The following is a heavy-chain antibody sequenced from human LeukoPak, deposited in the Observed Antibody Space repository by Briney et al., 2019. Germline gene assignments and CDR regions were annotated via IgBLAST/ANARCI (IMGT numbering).Heavy chain of an antibody. CDR1: GYTFTSYG. D-gene: IGHD3-22*01. CDR2: ISAYNGNT. CDR3: ARDEGYYYDSSGYLIGP. V-gene: IGHV1-18*01. J-gene: IGHJ5*02. Sequence: GASVKVSCKASGYTFTSYGISWVRQAPGQGLEWMGWISAYNGNTNYAQKLQGRVIVTTDTSTSTAYMELRSLRSDDTAVYYCARDEGYYYDSSGYLIGPWGQGTLVTVSS.